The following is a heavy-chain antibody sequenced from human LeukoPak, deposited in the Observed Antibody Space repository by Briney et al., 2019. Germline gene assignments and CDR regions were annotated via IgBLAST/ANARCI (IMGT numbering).Heavy chain of an antibody. J-gene: IGHJ4*02. D-gene: IGHD2-15*01. CDR1: GGSISKYF. CDR3: ARVTGYVIEDNFDY. Sequence: SETLSLTCTVSGGSISKYFWTWIRAPPEEGLEWIGYIYYSGSTNYNPSLKSRVTISVDTSKNQFSLKLSSVTAADTAVYYCARVTGYVIEDNFDYWGQGTLVTVSS. CDR2: IYYSGST. V-gene: IGHV4-59*01.